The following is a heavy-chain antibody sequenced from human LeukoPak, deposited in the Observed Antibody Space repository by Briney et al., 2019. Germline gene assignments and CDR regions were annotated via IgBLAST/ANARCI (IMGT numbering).Heavy chain of an antibody. CDR1: GFTVSSNY. CDR2: IYSGGST. J-gene: IGHJ5*02. CDR3: ARVSTDYDFWSGYYKGNWFDP. V-gene: IGHV3-66*02. Sequence: GGSLRLSCAASGFTVSSNYMNWVRQAPGKGLEWVSVIYSGGSTYYADSVKGRFTISRDNSKNTLYLQMNSLRAEDTAVYYCARVSTDYDFWSGYYKGNWFDPWGQGTLVTVSS. D-gene: IGHD3-3*01.